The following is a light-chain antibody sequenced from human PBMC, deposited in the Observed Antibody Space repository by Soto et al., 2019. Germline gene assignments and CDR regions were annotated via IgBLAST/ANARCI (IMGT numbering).Light chain of an antibody. CDR2: GAS. Sequence: EIVMTQSPATLSVSPGERATLSCRASQTVSSNLAWFQQKPGQAPRLLIYGASTRATGIPARFSGSGSGTEFTLTISSLQSEDFAVYYCQQYNDWPPVTFGQGTKVEIK. CDR1: QTVSSN. J-gene: IGKJ1*01. V-gene: IGKV3-15*01. CDR3: QQYNDWPPVT.